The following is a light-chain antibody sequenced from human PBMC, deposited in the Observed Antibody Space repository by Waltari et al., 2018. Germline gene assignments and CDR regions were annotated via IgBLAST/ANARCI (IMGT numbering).Light chain of an antibody. V-gene: IGLV2-14*03. Sequence: QSALTQPASMSGSPGQSLTISCTGTSSDIGGYNYVSWYQQHPVKAPKLMIYDVSNRPSGVSHRFSGSKSGNTASLTISGLQAEDEADYYCSSYTTSGTVIFGGGTKLTVL. CDR1: SSDIGGYNY. CDR2: DVS. J-gene: IGLJ2*01. CDR3: SSYTTSGTVI.